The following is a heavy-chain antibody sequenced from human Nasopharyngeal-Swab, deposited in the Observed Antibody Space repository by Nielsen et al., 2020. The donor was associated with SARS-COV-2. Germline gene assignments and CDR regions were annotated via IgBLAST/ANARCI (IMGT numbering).Heavy chain of an antibody. Sequence: WIRQPPGKGLEWVSVISGSGITTYYADSVKGRFTISRDNSKNTLYLQMNSLRAEDTAVYYCARGTLRLDIVVVPAVYFDYWGQGTLVTASS. D-gene: IGHD2-2*03. J-gene: IGHJ4*02. V-gene: IGHV3-23*01. CDR2: ISGSGITT. CDR3: ARGTLRLDIVVVPAVYFDY.